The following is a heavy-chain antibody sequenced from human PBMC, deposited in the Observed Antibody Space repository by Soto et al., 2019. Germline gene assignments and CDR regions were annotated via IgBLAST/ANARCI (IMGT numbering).Heavy chain of an antibody. J-gene: IGHJ4*02. CDR2: ISDSGTT. CDR3: AKDSRCSITSCHIDY. V-gene: IGHV3-23*01. CDR1: GFTFSTFA. D-gene: IGHD2-2*01. Sequence: EVQLLESGGGLVQPGGSLRLSCAASGFTFSTFAMSWVRQAPGKGLEWVSVISDSGTTYYADSVKGRFTISRDNSKNTLYLQVSSLRAEDTAVYDCAKDSRCSITSCHIDYWGQGSLVTVSS.